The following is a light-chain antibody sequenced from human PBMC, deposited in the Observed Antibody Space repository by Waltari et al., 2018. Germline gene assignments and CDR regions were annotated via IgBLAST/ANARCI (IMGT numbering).Light chain of an antibody. CDR2: DVS. V-gene: IGLV2-14*03. Sequence: QSALTQPPSVSGSPAQSVTTSCTGTARYVAFYNCLPWYHQHPRTAPKVIIYDVSERPSGVSNRFSGSKSGNTAYLTISGLQAEDEADYYCNSYTGSSSWVFGGGTKLTV. CDR3: NSYTGSSSWV. CDR1: ARYVAFYNC. J-gene: IGLJ3*02.